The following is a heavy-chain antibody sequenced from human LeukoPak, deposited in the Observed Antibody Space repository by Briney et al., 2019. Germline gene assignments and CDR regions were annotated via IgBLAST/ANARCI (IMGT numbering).Heavy chain of an antibody. CDR3: ARSRGSRESADY. CDR2: INHSGST. V-gene: IGHV4-34*01. J-gene: IGHJ4*02. CDR1: GGSFSGYY. D-gene: IGHD6-13*01. Sequence: PSETLSLTCAVYGGSFSGYYWSWIRQPPGKGLEWIGEINHSGSTNYNPSLKSRVTISVDTSKNQFSLKLSSVTAADTAVYYCARSRGSRESADYWGQGTLVTVSS.